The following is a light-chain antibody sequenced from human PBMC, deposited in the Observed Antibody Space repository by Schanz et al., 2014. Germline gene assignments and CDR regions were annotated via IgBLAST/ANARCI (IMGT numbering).Light chain of an antibody. CDR1: QSVNSNF. CDR2: DAS. CDR3: HHYSMSPL. J-gene: IGKJ1*01. V-gene: IGKV3-20*01. Sequence: DIVLTQSPGTLSLAPGDRATLSCRASQSVNSNFLAWYQQQSGQAPRLLIHDASTRATGIPGRFSGSGSGTDFTLTISRLEPEDFAVYYCHHYSMSPLFGQGTKVEIK.